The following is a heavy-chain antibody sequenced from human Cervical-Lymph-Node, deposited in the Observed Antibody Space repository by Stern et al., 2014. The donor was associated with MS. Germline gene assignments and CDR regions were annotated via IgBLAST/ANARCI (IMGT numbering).Heavy chain of an antibody. D-gene: IGHD4-17*01. CDR3: ARSSTVTPNAFDI. CDR2: IYHSGST. CDR1: GGSISSGGYS. V-gene: IGHV4-30-2*01. Sequence: VHLVESGSGLVKPSQTLSLTCAVSGGSISSGGYSWSWIRQPPGKGLEWVGYIYHSGSTHYNPSLKSRVTISVDRSKNQFSLKLSSVTAADTAVYYCARSSTVTPNAFDIWGQGTMVTVSS. J-gene: IGHJ3*02.